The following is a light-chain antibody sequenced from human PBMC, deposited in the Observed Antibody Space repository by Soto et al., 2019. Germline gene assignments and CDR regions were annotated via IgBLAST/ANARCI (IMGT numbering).Light chain of an antibody. CDR3: LLSYSGPRV. J-gene: IGLJ3*02. CDR2: DTK. V-gene: IGLV7-46*01. CDR1: TGAVTSGHY. Sequence: QAVVTQEPSLTVSPGETVTLTCGSSTGAVTSGHYPYWFQQKPGQAPRTLIYDTKNKHSWTPARFSGSLLGGKAALTLSGAQSEDEAEYYCLLSYSGPRVFGGGTKLTVL.